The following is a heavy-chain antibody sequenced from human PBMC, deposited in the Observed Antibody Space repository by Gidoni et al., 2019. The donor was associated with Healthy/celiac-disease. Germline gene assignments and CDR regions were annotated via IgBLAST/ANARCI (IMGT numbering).Heavy chain of an antibody. D-gene: IGHD6-6*01. V-gene: IGHV3-21*01. CDR1: GFSFSSNS. J-gene: IGHJ4*02. CDR2: ISSSSSYI. CDR3: ASRHSSSSVPADY. Sequence: ELQLVESAGVLVNPGGSLRLSCAASGFSFSSNSMNWVRKAPGKGLEWVSSISSSSSYIDYADSVKGRFTISRDNAKNSLYLQRNSMRAEDTAVYYCASRHSSSSVPADYWGQGTLVTVSS.